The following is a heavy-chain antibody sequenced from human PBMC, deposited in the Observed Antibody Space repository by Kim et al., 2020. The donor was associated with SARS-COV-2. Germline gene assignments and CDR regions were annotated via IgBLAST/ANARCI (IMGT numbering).Heavy chain of an antibody. CDR3: ARDRRGIAAAGTLAGKRDYYYYYGMDV. CDR2: TYYRSKWYN. Sequence: SQTLSLTCAISGDSVSSNSAAWNWIRQSPSRGLEWLGRTYYRSKWYNDYAVSVKSRITINPDTSKNQFSLQLNSVTPEDTAVYYCARDRRGIAAAGTLAGKRDYYYYYGMDVWGQGTTVTVSS. V-gene: IGHV6-1*01. J-gene: IGHJ6*02. CDR1: GDSVSSNSAA. D-gene: IGHD6-13*01.